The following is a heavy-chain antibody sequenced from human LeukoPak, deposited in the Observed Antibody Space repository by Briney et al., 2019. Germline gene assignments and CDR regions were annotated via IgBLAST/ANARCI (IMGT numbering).Heavy chain of an antibody. J-gene: IGHJ4*02. CDR1: GFTFSSYG. CDR3: AREVAVAGTLVDY. V-gene: IGHV3-74*01. CDR2: INSDGSST. D-gene: IGHD6-19*01. Sequence: GGSLRLSCAAAGFTFSSYGMHWVRQAPGKGLVWVSRINSDGSSTSYEDSVKGRFTISRDNAKNTLYLQMNSLRAEDTAVYYCAREVAVAGTLVDYWGQGTLVTVSS.